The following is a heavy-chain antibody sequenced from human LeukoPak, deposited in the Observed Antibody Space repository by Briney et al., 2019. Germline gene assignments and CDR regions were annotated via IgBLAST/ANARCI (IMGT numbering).Heavy chain of an antibody. CDR1: GFTFSSWA. CDR3: ARGTGRGGYNFEN. V-gene: IGHV3-30-3*01. D-gene: IGHD3-16*01. Sequence: GGSLRLSCAASGFTFSSWAMHWVRQAPGKGLEWVTMIFYDGSNKYYADSVRGRFTISRDNSKNMVYLQMDSLRVEDTAMYYCARGTGRGGYNFENWGQGTLVTVSS. CDR2: IFYDGSNK. J-gene: IGHJ4*02.